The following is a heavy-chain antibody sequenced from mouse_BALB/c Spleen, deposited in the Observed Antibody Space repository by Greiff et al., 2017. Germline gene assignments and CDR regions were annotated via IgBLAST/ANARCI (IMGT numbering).Heavy chain of an antibody. Sequence: EVQRVESGGGLVKPGGSLKLSCAASGFTFSSYAMSWVRQTPEKRLEWVASISSGGSTYYPDSVKGRFTISRDNARNILYLQMSSLRSEDTAMYYCARGRAYYDYDGYYFDYWGQGTTLTVSS. D-gene: IGHD2-4*01. CDR3: ARGRAYYDYDGYYFDY. CDR1: GFTFSSYA. J-gene: IGHJ2*01. CDR2: ISSGGST. V-gene: IGHV5-6-5*01.